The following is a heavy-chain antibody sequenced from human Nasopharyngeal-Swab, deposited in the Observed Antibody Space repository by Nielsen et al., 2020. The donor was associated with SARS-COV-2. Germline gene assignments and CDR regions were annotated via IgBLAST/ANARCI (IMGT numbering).Heavy chain of an antibody. Sequence: SETLSLTCTVSGGSISSGGYYWSWIRQHPGKGLEWIGEINHSGSTNYDPSLKSRVTVSLDTSKNQFSLKLNSVTAADTAIYYCARRLTIVYYMDVWGTGATVTVSS. V-gene: IGHV4-31*03. CDR2: INHSGST. J-gene: IGHJ6*03. D-gene: IGHD3-10*01. CDR3: ARRLTIVYYMDV. CDR1: GGSISSGGYY.